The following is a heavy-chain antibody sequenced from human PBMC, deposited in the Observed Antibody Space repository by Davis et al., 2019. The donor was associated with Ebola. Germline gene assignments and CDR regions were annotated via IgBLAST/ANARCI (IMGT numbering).Heavy chain of an antibody. V-gene: IGHV4-59*12. Sequence: SETLSLTCTVSGGSIDSSYWSWIRQPPGKGLEWIGYISYSGTTNYNPSLRSRVTMSVDTSKNQFSLKLSSVTAADTAVYYCARLSGGGKQDYYYYYGMDVWGQGTTVTVSS. CDR3: ARLSGGGKQDYYYYYGMDV. D-gene: IGHD1-26*01. CDR2: ISYSGTT. J-gene: IGHJ6*02. CDR1: GGSIDSSY.